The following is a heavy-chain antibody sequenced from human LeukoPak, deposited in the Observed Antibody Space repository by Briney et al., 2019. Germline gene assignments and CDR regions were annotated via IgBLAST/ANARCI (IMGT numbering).Heavy chain of an antibody. D-gene: IGHD2-15*01. J-gene: IGHJ4*02. CDR1: GFTFSSYG. V-gene: IGHV3-30*18. Sequence: GGSLRLSCAASGFTFSSYGMHWVRQAPGKGLEWVAVISYDGSNKYYADSVKGRFTISRDNSKNTLYLQMNSLRAEVTAVYYCAKDYCGGSCYSDYWGQGTLVTVSS. CDR2: ISYDGSNK. CDR3: AKDYCGGSCYSDY.